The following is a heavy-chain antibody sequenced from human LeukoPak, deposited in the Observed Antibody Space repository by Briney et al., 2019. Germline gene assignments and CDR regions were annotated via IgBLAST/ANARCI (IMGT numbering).Heavy chain of an antibody. Sequence: GGSLRLSCAASGFTFSTYCMHWVRQAPGKGLVWVSRISSDGSSTNYADSVKGRFTISRDNAKNTLYLQMNSLRAEDTAVYFCSRDREQQPTFDYWGQGTLVTVSS. CDR2: ISSDGSST. D-gene: IGHD6-13*01. V-gene: IGHV3-74*01. CDR1: GFTFSTYC. CDR3: SRDREQQPTFDY. J-gene: IGHJ4*02.